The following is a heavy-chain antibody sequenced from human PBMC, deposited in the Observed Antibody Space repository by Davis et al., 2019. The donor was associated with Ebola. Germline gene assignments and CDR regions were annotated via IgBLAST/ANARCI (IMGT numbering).Heavy chain of an antibody. D-gene: IGHD6-19*01. J-gene: IGHJ5*02. Sequence: SETLSLTCAVYGGSFSAYYWSWIRQPPGKGLEWIGEINHSASTNYNPSLKSRVTISVDTSKNQFSLKLSSVTAAATAVYYCAREVGTYSSGWYSGFDPWGQGTLVTVSS. CDR3: AREVGTYSSGWYSGFDP. CDR1: GGSFSAYY. CDR2: INHSAST. V-gene: IGHV4-34*01.